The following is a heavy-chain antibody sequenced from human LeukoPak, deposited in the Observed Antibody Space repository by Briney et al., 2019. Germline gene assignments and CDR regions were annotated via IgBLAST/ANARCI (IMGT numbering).Heavy chain of an antibody. D-gene: IGHD1-26*01. Sequence: PGGSLRLSCAASGFTFSSYDMHWVRHATGKGLEWVSAIGTAGDTYYPGSVKGRFTISRENAKNSLYLQMNSLRAGDTAVYYCARGAWYSGSYRAFDIWGQGTMVTVSS. J-gene: IGHJ3*02. CDR2: IGTAGDT. CDR1: GFTFSSYD. CDR3: ARGAWYSGSYRAFDI. V-gene: IGHV3-13*01.